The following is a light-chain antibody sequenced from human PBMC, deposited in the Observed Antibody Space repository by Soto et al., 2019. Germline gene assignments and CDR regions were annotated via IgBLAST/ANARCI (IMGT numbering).Light chain of an antibody. CDR1: QSINNH. Sequence: DIQMTQSPSSLSASVRDRVTITCRASQSINNHLNWYQQRPGKAPELLIYAASSLQGGVPSRFSGSESGTDFTLTISSLQPEDFATYFCQRSYSGPPSFGQGTKLEIK. CDR3: QRSYSGPPS. V-gene: IGKV1-39*01. CDR2: AAS. J-gene: IGKJ2*01.